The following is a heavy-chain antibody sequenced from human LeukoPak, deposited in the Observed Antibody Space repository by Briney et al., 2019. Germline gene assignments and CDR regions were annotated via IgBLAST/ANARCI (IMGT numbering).Heavy chain of an antibody. Sequence: ASVKVSCKASGYTFTGYYMHWVRQAPGQGLEWMGWINPNSGGTNYAQKFQGRVTMTRDTSISTAYMELSRLRSDDTAVYYCARRQLLWFGELLSWDYWGQGTLVTVSS. J-gene: IGHJ4*02. V-gene: IGHV1-2*02. CDR1: GYTFTGYY. CDR2: INPNSGGT. D-gene: IGHD3-10*01. CDR3: ARRQLLWFGELLSWDY.